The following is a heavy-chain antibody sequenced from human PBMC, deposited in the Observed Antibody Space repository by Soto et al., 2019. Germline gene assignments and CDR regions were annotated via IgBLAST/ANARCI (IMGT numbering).Heavy chain of an antibody. CDR1: GFTVSSNY. J-gene: IGHJ5*02. CDR3: ARDKGATLWWQGGFGFDP. V-gene: IGHV3-66*01. CDR2: IYSGGST. D-gene: IGHD2-21*01. Sequence: EVQLVESGGGLVQPGGSLRLSCAASGFTVSSNYMSWVRQAPGKGLEWVSVIYSGGSTYYADSVKGRFTISRDNSKNTLYLQMNSLRAEDTAVYYCARDKGATLWWQGGFGFDPWGQGTLVTVSS.